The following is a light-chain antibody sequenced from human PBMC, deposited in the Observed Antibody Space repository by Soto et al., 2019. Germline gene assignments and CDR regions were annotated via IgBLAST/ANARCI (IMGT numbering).Light chain of an antibody. CDR2: EGS. J-gene: IGKJ1*01. Sequence: EVVLTQSPATLSLSPGERATLFCRAAQTIESRNLVWYQQKLGQPPRLLIYEGSTRATGVSDRFSGSGSGTDFTLTISALEPEDVALYYCHHYDRAVWTFGQGTKVETK. CDR3: HHYDRAVWT. CDR1: QTIESRN. V-gene: IGKV3-20*01.